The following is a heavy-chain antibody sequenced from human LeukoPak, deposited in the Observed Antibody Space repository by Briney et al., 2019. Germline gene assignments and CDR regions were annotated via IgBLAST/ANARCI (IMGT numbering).Heavy chain of an antibody. V-gene: IGHV3-30*03. CDR2: ISYDGSNK. CDR1: GFTFSSYG. Sequence: GGSLRLSCAASGFTFSSYGMHWVRQAPGKGLEWVAVISYDGSNKYYADSVKGRFTISRDNSKNTLYLQMNSLRAEDTAVYYCARVINVLRYFDWPCDYWGQGTLVTVSS. D-gene: IGHD3-9*01. J-gene: IGHJ4*02. CDR3: ARVINVLRYFDWPCDY.